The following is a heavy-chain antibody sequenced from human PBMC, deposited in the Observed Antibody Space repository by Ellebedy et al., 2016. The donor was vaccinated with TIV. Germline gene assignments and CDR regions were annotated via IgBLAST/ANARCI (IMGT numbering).Heavy chain of an antibody. V-gene: IGHV3-7*03. D-gene: IGHD1-26*01. Sequence: PGGSLRLSCAASGFTFSSYWMSWVRQAPGKGLEWVANIKQDGSKRFYVDSVKGRITISRENAKNSLYLQMNNLRAEETAVYYCARDTLVGVTDSYFDYWGQGTLVTVSS. CDR1: GFTFSSYW. J-gene: IGHJ4*02. CDR3: ARDTLVGVTDSYFDY. CDR2: IKQDGSKR.